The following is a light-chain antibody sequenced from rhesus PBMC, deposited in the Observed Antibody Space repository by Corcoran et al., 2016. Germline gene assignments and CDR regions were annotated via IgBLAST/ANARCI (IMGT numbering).Light chain of an antibody. CDR3: QQGNKPPT. J-gene: IGKJ4*01. CDR2: YSS. CDR1: EGISNY. Sequence: DIVMTQSPAFVSVTPGEKVIITCQASEGISNYLHWYQQKPDQARKLFSQYSSQSISGVPSMFTGIGSGTDFPFTISSLEVEDAATYYCQQGNKPPTFGGGTKVEIK. V-gene: IGKV6-47*02.